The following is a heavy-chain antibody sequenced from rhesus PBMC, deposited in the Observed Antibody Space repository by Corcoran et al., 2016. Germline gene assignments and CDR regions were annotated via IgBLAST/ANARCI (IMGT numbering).Heavy chain of an antibody. CDR1: GGSISSNY. Sequence: QVQLQESGPGLVKPSETLSLTCAVSGGSISSNYWSWIRQPPGKGLEGSGRIYCSGGSPDYNPSLKSRVTISTDTSKNQFSLKLSSVTAADTAVYYCARQNTVTSYFDYWGQGVLVTVSS. V-gene: IGHV4-160*01. CDR3: ARQNTVTSYFDY. CDR2: IYCSGGSP. J-gene: IGHJ4*01. D-gene: IGHD4-23*01.